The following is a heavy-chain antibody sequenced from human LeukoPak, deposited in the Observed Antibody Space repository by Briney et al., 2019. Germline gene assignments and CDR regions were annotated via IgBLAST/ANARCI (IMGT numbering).Heavy chain of an antibody. CDR1: GGTFSIYA. J-gene: IGHJ5*02. CDR2: IIPIFGTA. V-gene: IGHV1-69*01. D-gene: IGHD4-17*01. Sequence: GASVTVSFTASGGTFSIYAISWVRQAPGQGLEWMGGIIPIFGTANYAQKFQGRVTITADESTSTAYMELSSLRSEDTAVYYCARDSSTTVTTSGWFDPWGQGTLVTVSS. CDR3: ARDSSTTVTTSGWFDP.